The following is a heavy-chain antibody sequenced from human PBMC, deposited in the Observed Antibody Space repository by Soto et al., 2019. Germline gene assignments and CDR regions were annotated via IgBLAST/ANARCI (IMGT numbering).Heavy chain of an antibody. CDR2: IGTAGDT. V-gene: IGHV3-13*01. CDR1: GFTFSSYD. CDR3: ARARLRYGSGKGYV. D-gene: IGHD3-10*01. J-gene: IGHJ6*02. Sequence: GGSLRLSCAASGFTFSSYDMHWVRQATGKGLEWVSAIGTAGDTYYPGSVKGRLTISRENAKNSLYLQMNSLRAEDTAVYYCARARLRYGSGKGYVWGQGTTVTVSS.